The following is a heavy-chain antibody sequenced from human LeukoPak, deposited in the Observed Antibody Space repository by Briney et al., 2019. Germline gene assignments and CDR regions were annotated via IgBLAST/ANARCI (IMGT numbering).Heavy chain of an antibody. V-gene: IGHV3-74*01. CDR3: GSEYSYGYLSY. CDR2: INSDGSST. CDR1: GFTFSSYW. Sequence: GGSLRLSCAASGFTFSSYWMHWVRQAPGKGLVWVSRINSDGSSTSYADSVKGRFTISRDNAKNTLYLQMNSLRAEDTAVYYWGSEYSYGYLSYWGQGTLVTVSS. J-gene: IGHJ4*02. D-gene: IGHD5-18*01.